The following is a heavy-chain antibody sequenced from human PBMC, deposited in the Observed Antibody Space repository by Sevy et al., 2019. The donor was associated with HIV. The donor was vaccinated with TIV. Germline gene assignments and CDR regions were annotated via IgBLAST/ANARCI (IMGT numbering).Heavy chain of an antibody. D-gene: IGHD1-7*01. J-gene: IGHJ3*01. CDR2: IKNENEGGTT. V-gene: IGHV3-15*01. CDR1: GFPFSDAW. CDR3: TTDWGIGNTWVRAFDL. Sequence: GGSLRLSCAASGFPFSDAWMNWVRQVPGKGLEWVGLIKNENEGGTTNYAAPVKGRSIISRDDSKSTVYLQMSSLKTEDTAIYYCTTDWGIGNTWVRAFDLWGQGTMVTVSS.